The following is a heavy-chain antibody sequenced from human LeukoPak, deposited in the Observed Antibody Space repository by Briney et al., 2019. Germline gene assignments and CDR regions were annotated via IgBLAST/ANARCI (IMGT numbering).Heavy chain of an antibody. CDR1: GGSISSSAYY. CDR3: ARESGYSSGWYLSWFDP. D-gene: IGHD6-19*01. CDR2: IDYSGNT. V-gene: IGHV4-39*07. Sequence: SETLCLTCSVSGGSISSSAYYWVWIRQPPGQGLEWIGSIDYSGNTYYNPSLKSPVTISIDTSKNQFSLRLISVTAADTAVYYCARESGYSSGWYLSWFDPWGQGTLVTVSS. J-gene: IGHJ5*02.